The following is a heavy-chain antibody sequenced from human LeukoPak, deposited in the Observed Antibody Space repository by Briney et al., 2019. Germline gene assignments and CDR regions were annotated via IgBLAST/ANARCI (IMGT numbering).Heavy chain of an antibody. J-gene: IGHJ4*02. CDR2: INPSGGST. CDR1: GYTFTSYY. Sequence: ASVKVSCKASGYTFTSYYMHWVRQAPGQGLEWMGIINPSGGSTSYAQKFQGRVTMTRDTSTSTVYMELSSLRSEDTAVYYCARDYYGDREDYHFDYWGQGTLVTVSS. CDR3: ARDYYGDREDYHFDY. V-gene: IGHV1-46*01. D-gene: IGHD4-17*01.